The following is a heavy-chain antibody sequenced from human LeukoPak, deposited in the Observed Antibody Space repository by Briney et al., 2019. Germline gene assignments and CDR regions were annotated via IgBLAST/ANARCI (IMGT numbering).Heavy chain of an antibody. D-gene: IGHD1-26*01. V-gene: IGHV3-48*01. CDR2: ITGGGTPI. J-gene: IGHJ4*02. CDR1: GFNFNIYS. CDR3: ARGLQWGFDW. Sequence: GGSLRLSCEASGFNFNIYSMNWVRQAPGKGLEWVSYITGGGTPIYYGDSVKGRFTIFRDNAKNSLYLQMNSLRVEDTAVYYCARGLQWGFDWWGQGTLVTVSP.